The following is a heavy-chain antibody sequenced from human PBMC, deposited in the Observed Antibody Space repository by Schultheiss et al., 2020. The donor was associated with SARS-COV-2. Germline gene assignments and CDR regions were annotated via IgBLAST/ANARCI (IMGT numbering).Heavy chain of an antibody. CDR1: GGTFSSYA. CDR3: ARHRDIATRPLYFDY. J-gene: IGHJ4*02. V-gene: IGHV1-69*13. D-gene: IGHD6-6*01. CDR2: IIPIFGTA. Sequence: SVKVSCKASGGTFSSYAISWVRQAPGQGLEWMGGIIPIFGTANYAQKFQGRVTITADESTSTAYMELSSLRSEDTAVYYCARHRDIATRPLYFDYWGQGALVTVSS.